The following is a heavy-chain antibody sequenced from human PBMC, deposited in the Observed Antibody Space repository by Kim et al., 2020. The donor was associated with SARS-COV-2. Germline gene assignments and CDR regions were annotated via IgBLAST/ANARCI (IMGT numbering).Heavy chain of an antibody. CDR2: IYYSGST. CDR1: GGSISSSSYY. Sequence: SETLSLTCTVSGGSISSSSYYWGWIRQPPGKGLEWIGSIYYSGSTYYNPSLKSRVTISVDTSKNQFSLKLSSVTAADTAVYYCARERITMVRVIKRNYFDYWGQGTLVTVSS. D-gene: IGHD3-10*01. J-gene: IGHJ4*02. V-gene: IGHV4-39*07. CDR3: ARERITMVRVIKRNYFDY.